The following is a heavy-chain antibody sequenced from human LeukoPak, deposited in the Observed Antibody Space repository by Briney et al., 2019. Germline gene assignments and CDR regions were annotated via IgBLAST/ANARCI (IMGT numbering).Heavy chain of an antibody. D-gene: IGHD3-22*01. V-gene: IGHV3-11*01. CDR3: TREYYYDSSGYYY. Sequence: GGSLRLSCAASGFTFSDYYMSWLRQAPGKGVEGVSYISSSGSTIYYADAVKGRFTITRNNAKTSLYLQMNSLRAEDTAVYYCTREYYYDSSGYYYWGQGTLVTVSS. J-gene: IGHJ4*02. CDR2: ISSSGSTI. CDR1: GFTFSDYY.